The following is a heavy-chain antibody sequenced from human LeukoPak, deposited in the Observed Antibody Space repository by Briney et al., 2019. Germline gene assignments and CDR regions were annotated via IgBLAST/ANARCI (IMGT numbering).Heavy chain of an antibody. CDR1: GFTFSSYV. CDR2: ISTSGGST. CDR3: AKANPGGTCPLD. Sequence: QPGGSLRLSCAASGFTFSSYVMTWVRQAPGKGLEWVSAISTSGGSTYYADSVKGRFTISRDNSKNTLYLQVNSLRAADTAVYYCAKANPGGTCPLDWGQGTLVTVSS. J-gene: IGHJ4*02. D-gene: IGHD2-15*01. V-gene: IGHV3-23*01.